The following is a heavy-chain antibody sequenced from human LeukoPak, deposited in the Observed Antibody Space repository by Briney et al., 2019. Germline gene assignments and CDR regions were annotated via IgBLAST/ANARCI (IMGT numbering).Heavy chain of an antibody. D-gene: IGHD2-15*01. CDR1: GFTFSSYG. Sequence: GGSLRLSCAASGFTFSSYGMHWVRQAPGKGLEWVAVISYDGSNKYYADSVKGRFTISRDNSKNTLYLQMNSLRAEDTAVYYCANLGYCSGGSCPRAEQGADYWGQGTLVTVSS. CDR3: ANLGYCSGGSCPRAEQGADY. V-gene: IGHV3-30*18. J-gene: IGHJ4*02. CDR2: ISYDGSNK.